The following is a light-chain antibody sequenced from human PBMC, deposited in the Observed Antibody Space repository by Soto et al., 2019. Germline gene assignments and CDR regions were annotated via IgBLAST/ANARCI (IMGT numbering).Light chain of an antibody. Sequence: QSVLTQPASVSGSPGQSITISCTGPSSDIGDYDYVSWYQHLPGKAPKFLIFDVTHRPSGVSDRFSGSKSGNTASLTISGVRPEDEADYYCCSYTDIALDVVFGGGTKVTVL. J-gene: IGLJ2*01. CDR2: DVT. V-gene: IGLV2-14*01. CDR3: CSYTDIALDVV. CDR1: SSDIGDYDY.